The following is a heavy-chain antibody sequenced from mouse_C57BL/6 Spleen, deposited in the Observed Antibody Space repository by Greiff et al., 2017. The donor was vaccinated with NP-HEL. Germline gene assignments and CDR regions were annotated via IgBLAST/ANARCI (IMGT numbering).Heavy chain of an antibody. CDR1: GFSLTSYG. CDR2: IWRGGST. Sequence: VQLQQSGPGLVQPSQSLSITCTVSGFSLTSYGVHWVRQSPGKGLEWLGVIWRGGSTDYNAAFMSRLSITKDNSKSQVFFKMNSLQADDTAIYYCAKILGDYDYYAMDYWGQGTSVTVSS. D-gene: IGHD2-4*01. CDR3: AKILGDYDYYAMDY. J-gene: IGHJ4*01. V-gene: IGHV2-5*01.